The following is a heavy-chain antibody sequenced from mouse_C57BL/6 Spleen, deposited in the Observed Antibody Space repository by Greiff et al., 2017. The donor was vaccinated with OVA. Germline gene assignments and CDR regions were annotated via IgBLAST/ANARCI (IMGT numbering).Heavy chain of an antibody. CDR1: GYSFTDYN. CDR3: ARERDYDGFFYAMDY. V-gene: IGHV1-39*01. J-gene: IGHJ4*01. Sequence: VQLKDSGPELVKPGASVKISCKASGYSFTDYNMNWVKQSNGKSLEWIGVINPNYGTTSYNQKFKGKATLTVDQSSSTAYMQLNSLTSEDSAVYYCARERDYDGFFYAMDYWGQGTSVTVSS. CDR2: INPNYGTT. D-gene: IGHD2-3*01.